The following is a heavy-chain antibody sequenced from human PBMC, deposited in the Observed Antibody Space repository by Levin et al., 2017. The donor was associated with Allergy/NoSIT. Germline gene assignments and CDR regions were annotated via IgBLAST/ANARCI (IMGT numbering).Heavy chain of an antibody. D-gene: IGHD4-11*01. V-gene: IGHV1-2*06. CDR3: ATLPTDYRTDY. CDR2: INPNSGGS. CDR1: GYTFTGHY. Sequence: PAASVKVSCKASGYTFTGHYIHWVRQAPGQGLEWMGRINPNSGGSNFAQKFQGRVTLTRDTSIDTAYMELSSLRSDDTAVYYCATLPTDYRTDYWGQGTLVTVSS. J-gene: IGHJ4*02.